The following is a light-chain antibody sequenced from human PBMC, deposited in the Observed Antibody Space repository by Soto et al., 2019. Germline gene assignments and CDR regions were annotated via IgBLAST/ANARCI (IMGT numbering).Light chain of an antibody. CDR2: GAS. CDR3: HQRQSWPRT. Sequence: EIVLTQSPGTLSLSQGERATLSCRASQSVSNNYLAWYQQKPGQAPRLLIYGASIRAAGIPARFSASGSGTDFTLTISDVQPEDFALYYCHQRQSWPRTFGQGTKVDIK. V-gene: IGKV3-11*01. J-gene: IGKJ1*01. CDR1: QSVSNNY.